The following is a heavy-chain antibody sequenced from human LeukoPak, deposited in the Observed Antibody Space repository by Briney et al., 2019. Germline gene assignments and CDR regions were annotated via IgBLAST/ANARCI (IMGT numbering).Heavy chain of an antibody. J-gene: IGHJ4*02. CDR3: ATQSDCSGGSCYRKYYLDN. CDR1: GGSISSSSYY. D-gene: IGHD2-15*01. V-gene: IGHV4-39*01. CDR2: MYYSGGT. Sequence: PSETLSLTCTVSGGSISSSSYYWGWIRQPPGKGLEWIGCMYYSGGTYYNPSLKSRVTVSVDTSKNQFSLKLSSVTAADTAVYYCATQSDCSGGSCYRKYYLDNWAREPWSPSPQ.